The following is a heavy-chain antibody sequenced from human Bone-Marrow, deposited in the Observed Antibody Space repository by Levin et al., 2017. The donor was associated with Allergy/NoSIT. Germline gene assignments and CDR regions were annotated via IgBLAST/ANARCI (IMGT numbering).Heavy chain of an antibody. D-gene: IGHD2-21*01. J-gene: IGHJ6*02. Sequence: GESLKISCKASGYTFTDYDINWVRQATGQGLEWMGWMNPKSGNTGYARQFVGRVTMTRDTSITTAYMNLDSLRSEDTAGYYCARSPAGASYSYYSGLDVWGQGTTVTVSS. CDR2: MNPKSGNT. CDR1: GYTFTDYD. V-gene: IGHV1-8*01. CDR3: ARSPAGASYSYYSGLDV.